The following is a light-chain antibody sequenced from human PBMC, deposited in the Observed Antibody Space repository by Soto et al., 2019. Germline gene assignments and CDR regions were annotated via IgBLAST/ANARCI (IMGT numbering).Light chain of an antibody. CDR1: QSVSSY. CDR2: DAS. V-gene: IGKV3-11*01. CDR3: QQRSSWPLT. Sequence: DIVLTQSPATLSLSPGKRVTLSCRASQSVSSYLAWYQQKLGQPPRLLIYDASNRATGIPARFSGSGSGTDFTLTVSSLEPEDFAVYYCQQRSSWPLTFGQGTKVEIK. J-gene: IGKJ1*01.